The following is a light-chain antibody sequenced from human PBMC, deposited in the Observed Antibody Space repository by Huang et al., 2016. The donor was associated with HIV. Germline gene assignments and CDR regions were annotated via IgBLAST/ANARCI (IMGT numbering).Light chain of an antibody. CDR1: QAVLKNSNKKNY. Sequence: DIEMTQYPDSLTVSLGARAIINCRSSQAVLKNSNKKNYLAWYQQRPGQPPKVLIYGASSRESGVPDRFSGSGSGTDFNLTISSLQPEDLAVYYCQQYYSPPYTFGQGTRLEI. J-gene: IGKJ2*01. V-gene: IGKV4-1*01. CDR2: GAS. CDR3: QQYYSPPYT.